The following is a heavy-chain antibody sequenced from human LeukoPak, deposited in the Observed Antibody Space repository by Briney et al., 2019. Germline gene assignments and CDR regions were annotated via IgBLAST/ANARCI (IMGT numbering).Heavy chain of an antibody. Sequence: SETLSLTCAVSGGSISSGGYSWSWIRQPPGKGLEWIGYIYHGGSTYYNPSLKSRVTISVDRSKNQFSLKLSSVTAADTAVYYCARYRKDYAYFQHWGQGTLVTVSS. J-gene: IGHJ1*01. CDR1: GGSISSGGYS. D-gene: IGHD4-17*01. V-gene: IGHV4-30-2*01. CDR3: ARYRKDYAYFQH. CDR2: IYHGGST.